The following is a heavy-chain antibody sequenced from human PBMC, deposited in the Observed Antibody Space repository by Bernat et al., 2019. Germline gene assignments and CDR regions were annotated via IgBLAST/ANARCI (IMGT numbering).Heavy chain of an antibody. J-gene: IGHJ4*02. Sequence: QVQLVESGGGVVQPGGSLRLSCAASGFTFSSYDMHWVRQAPGKGLEWVAVISYDGSYKYYADFAKGRFTFSRDNSKNTLSLEMTSLRPEDTAVYHCAKGFCSGVHCRQYIADWGQGTLVTVSS. D-gene: IGHD2-15*01. CDR2: ISYDGSYK. V-gene: IGHV3-30*18. CDR3: AKGFCSGVHCRQYIAD. CDR1: GFTFSSYD.